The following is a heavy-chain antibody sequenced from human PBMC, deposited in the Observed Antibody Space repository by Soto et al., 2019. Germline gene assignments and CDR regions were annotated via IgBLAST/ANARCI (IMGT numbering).Heavy chain of an antibody. Sequence: QVLMVESGGGVVQPGRSLRLSCAGSGFTFSNYGLHWVRQAPGMGLDWVSFISFDGSHKYYADSVKGRFTISRDNSNNMLYLQMDSLTTDDTAVYYCAKDGAPRYCSRSSCHPAGAYWGQGTLVTVSS. D-gene: IGHD2-15*01. CDR2: ISFDGSHK. CDR3: AKDGAPRYCSRSSCHPAGAY. CDR1: GFTFSNYG. J-gene: IGHJ4*02. V-gene: IGHV3-30*18.